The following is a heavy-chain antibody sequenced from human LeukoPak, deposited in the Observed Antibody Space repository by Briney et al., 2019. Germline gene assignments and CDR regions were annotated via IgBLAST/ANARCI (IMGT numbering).Heavy chain of an antibody. CDR3: ARDSRQGPFDY. V-gene: IGHV4-39*07. Sequence: SETLSLTCTVSGGSISSSIYYWGWIRQPPGKGLEWIGSIYHSGITYYNPSLQSRVTISVDTSKNQFSLKLSSVTAADTAVYYCARDSRQGPFDYWGQGTLVTVSS. CDR1: GGSISSSIYY. CDR2: IYHSGIT. J-gene: IGHJ4*02.